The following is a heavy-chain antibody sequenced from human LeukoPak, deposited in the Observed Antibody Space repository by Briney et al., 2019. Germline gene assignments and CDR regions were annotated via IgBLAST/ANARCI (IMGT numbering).Heavy chain of an antibody. J-gene: IGHJ5*02. D-gene: IGHD1-26*01. Sequence: PGGSLRLFCAASGFTFSSYAMSWVRQAPGKGLEWVSGISGRDSTTYYADSVKGRFTISRENSKNTLYLQMNSLRAEDTAVYYCATSGGSYWSWGQGTLVTVSS. CDR3: ATSGGSYWS. CDR1: GFTFSSYA. CDR2: ISGRDSTT. V-gene: IGHV3-23*01.